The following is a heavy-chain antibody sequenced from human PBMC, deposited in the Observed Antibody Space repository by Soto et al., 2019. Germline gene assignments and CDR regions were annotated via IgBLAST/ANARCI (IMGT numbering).Heavy chain of an antibody. J-gene: IGHJ6*02. Sequence: QITLKESGPTLVPPTQTLPLTCTFSGFSLSSSGVGVAWLRQPPGKALEWLALIYWDGDERYRAALQSRLTVTKDTAKNQVVLTMTNMDPVDTATYYCAHKGGRGAAMDVWGPGTTGTGAS. D-gene: IGHD2-15*01. CDR2: IYWDGDE. CDR1: GFSLSSSGVG. V-gene: IGHV2-5*02. CDR3: AHKGGRGAAMDV.